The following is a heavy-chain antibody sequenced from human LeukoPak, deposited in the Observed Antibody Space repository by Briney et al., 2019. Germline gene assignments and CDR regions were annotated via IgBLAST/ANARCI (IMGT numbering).Heavy chain of an antibody. CDR1: GFTFSSYW. CDR3: ASGGDHGGNIFGY. V-gene: IGHV3-74*01. Sequence: GGSLRLSCAASGFTFSSYWMHWVRQAPGKGLVWVSRINSDGSSTSYADSVKGRFTISRDNAKNTLYLQMNSLRAEDTAVYYCASGGDHGGNIFGYWGQGTLVTVSS. D-gene: IGHD4-23*01. CDR2: INSDGSST. J-gene: IGHJ4*02.